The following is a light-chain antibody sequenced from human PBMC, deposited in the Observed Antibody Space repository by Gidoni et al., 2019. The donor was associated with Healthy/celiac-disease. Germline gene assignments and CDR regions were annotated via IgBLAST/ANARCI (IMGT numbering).Light chain of an antibody. V-gene: IGKV3-11*01. CDR2: DAS. CDR3: QQRSNWPLELT. CDR1: QSVSSY. J-gene: IGKJ4*01. Sequence: EIVLTQSPATLSLSPGERATLTCRASQSVSSYLALYHKKPGQAPRLLIYDASNRATGIPARFSGSGSGTDFTLTISSLEPEDFAVYYCQQRSNWPLELTFGGGTKVEIK.